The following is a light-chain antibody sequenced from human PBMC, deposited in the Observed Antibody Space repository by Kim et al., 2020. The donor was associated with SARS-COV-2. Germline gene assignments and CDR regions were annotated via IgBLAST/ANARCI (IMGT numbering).Light chain of an antibody. CDR2: STN. Sequence: QTVVTQEPSLTVSPGGTVTLTCASSTGAVTNDYYPNWFQKRPGQPPRALIYSTNNKHPWTPARFSGSLLGGKAALTLSGVMPEDEADYYCLLNSGGVWVFGGGTQLTVL. CDR1: TGAVTNDYY. J-gene: IGLJ3*02. V-gene: IGLV7-43*01. CDR3: LLNSGGVWV.